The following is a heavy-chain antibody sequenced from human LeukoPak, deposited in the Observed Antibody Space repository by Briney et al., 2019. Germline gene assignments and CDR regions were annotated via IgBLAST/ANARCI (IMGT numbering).Heavy chain of an antibody. V-gene: IGHV3-7*01. CDR3: AKSGGGYSSGWFY. D-gene: IGHD6-19*01. CDR1: GFTFSSYW. Sequence: GGSLRLSCAASGFTFSSYWMSWVRQAPGKGLEWVANIKQGGSEKYYVDSVKGRFTISRDNAKNSLYLQMNSLRAEDTAVYYCAKSGGGYSSGWFYWGQGTLVTVSS. CDR2: IKQGGSEK. J-gene: IGHJ4*02.